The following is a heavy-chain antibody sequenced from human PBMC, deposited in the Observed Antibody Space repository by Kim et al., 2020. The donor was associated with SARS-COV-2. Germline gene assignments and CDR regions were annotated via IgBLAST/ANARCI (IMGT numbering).Heavy chain of an antibody. CDR3: AKDRRARPWFDS. J-gene: IGHJ5*01. V-gene: IGHV3-30*18. CDR2: ISYDGSKK. Sequence: GGSLRLSCAASGFTFSSYGMHWVRQAPGKGLEWVAVISYDGSKKYYADSVKGRFTISRDNSKNTLYLQMNSLRAEDTAVYYCAKDRRARPWFDSGGQGT. CDR1: GFTFSSYG.